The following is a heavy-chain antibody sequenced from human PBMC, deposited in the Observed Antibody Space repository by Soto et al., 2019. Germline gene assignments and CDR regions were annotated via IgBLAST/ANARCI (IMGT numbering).Heavy chain of an antibody. CDR2: IYYSGST. CDR3: ARRYGDSFDF. Sequence: SETLSLTCTVSGGSINSYYWSWIRQPPGKGLEWIGYIYYSGSTNYNPSLKSRVTISVDTSKNQFSLKLSSVTAADTAVYYCARRYGDSFDFWGQGTLVTVSS. CDR1: GGSINSYY. J-gene: IGHJ4*02. D-gene: IGHD4-17*01. V-gene: IGHV4-59*08.